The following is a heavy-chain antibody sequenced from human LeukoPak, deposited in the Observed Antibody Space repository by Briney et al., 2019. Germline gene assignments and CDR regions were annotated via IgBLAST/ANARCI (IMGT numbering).Heavy chain of an antibody. CDR1: DASFSSHY. V-gene: IGHV4-59*11. J-gene: IGHJ3*02. CDR3: ARDPTTVTKGFDI. D-gene: IGHD4-17*01. CDR2: ISYTGST. Sequence: SETLSLTCIVSDASFSSHYWTWIRQPPGKGLEWIGYISYTGSTNYNPSLKSRVTISVDTSKNPFSLKLSSVTAADTAVYYCARDPTTVTKGFDIWGQGTMVTVSS.